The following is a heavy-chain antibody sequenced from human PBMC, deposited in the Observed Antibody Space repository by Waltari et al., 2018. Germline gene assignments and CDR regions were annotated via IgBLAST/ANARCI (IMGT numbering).Heavy chain of an antibody. Sequence: ELQLLEAGGGLVQPGGSLRLSCGATGFTFSIHAIRWVRLVPGKGVEWVSAISGSGDSVFYAESVKGRFTVSRDNSKNTLFLEMNSLRAEDTAVYFCARDWRRSLEYLDWLLFALDYWGQGTLVTVSS. J-gene: IGHJ4*02. D-gene: IGHD3-9*01. CDR1: GFTFSIHA. CDR2: ISGSGDSV. V-gene: IGHV3-23*01. CDR3: ARDWRRSLEYLDWLLFALDY.